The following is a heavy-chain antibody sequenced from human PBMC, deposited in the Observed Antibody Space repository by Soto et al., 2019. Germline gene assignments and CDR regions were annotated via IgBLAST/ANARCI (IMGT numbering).Heavy chain of an antibody. CDR2: ISAYNGNT. J-gene: IGHJ6*02. V-gene: IGHV1-18*01. CDR1: GYTFTSYG. Sequence: QVQLVQSGAEVKKPGASVKVSCKASGYTFTSYGISWVRQAPGQGLEWMGWISAYNGNTNYAQKLQGRVTMTTDTSTSTAYMELRSLRSDATAVYYCARGGGVVVAAIINYYYGMDVWGQGTTVTVS. CDR3: ARGGGVVVAAIINYYYGMDV. D-gene: IGHD2-15*01.